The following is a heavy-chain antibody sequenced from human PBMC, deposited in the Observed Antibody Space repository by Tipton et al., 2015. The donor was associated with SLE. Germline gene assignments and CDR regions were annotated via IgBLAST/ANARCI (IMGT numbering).Heavy chain of an antibody. Sequence: QSGAEVKKPGSSVKVSCKASGGTFSSYAISWVRQAPGQGLEWMGEIIPIFGTANYAQKFQGRVTITTDESTSTAYMELSSLRSEDTAVYYCARIYCGGDCYSYYFDYWGQGTLVTVSS. V-gene: IGHV1-69*05. CDR1: GGTFSSYA. D-gene: IGHD2-21*01. CDR2: IIPIFGTA. J-gene: IGHJ4*02. CDR3: ARIYCGGDCYSYYFDY.